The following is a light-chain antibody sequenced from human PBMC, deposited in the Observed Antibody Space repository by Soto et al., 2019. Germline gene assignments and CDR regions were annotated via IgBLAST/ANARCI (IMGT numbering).Light chain of an antibody. J-gene: IGKJ5*01. Sequence: ERMMTQSRTSLAVSRRGRTTLSCRFSQSVSSNLAWYQQKPGQAPRLLIYGASTRATGIPARFSGSASGTCFTLTLSDLLSEDFAVYYCQQYNNSPPWTFGQGTQLEIK. CDR2: GAS. V-gene: IGKV3-15*01. CDR1: QSVSSN. CDR3: QQYNNSPPWT.